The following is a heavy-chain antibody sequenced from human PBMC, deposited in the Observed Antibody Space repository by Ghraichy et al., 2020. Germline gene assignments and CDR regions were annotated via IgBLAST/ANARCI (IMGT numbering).Heavy chain of an antibody. V-gene: IGHV3-73*01. D-gene: IGHD3-22*01. J-gene: IGHJ4*02. CDR3: TRHGSSPTYYYDHSGPTPFDY. CDR1: GLNVSGSD. Sequence: GESLNISCAASGLNVSGSDLEWGRQASGKGLEWVGRIRSKANSYATEYAESVKGRFTISRDDSKNTAFLQMNSLKTEDTAVYYCTRHGSSPTYYYDHSGPTPFDYWGQGTLVTGSS. CDR2: IRSKANSYAT.